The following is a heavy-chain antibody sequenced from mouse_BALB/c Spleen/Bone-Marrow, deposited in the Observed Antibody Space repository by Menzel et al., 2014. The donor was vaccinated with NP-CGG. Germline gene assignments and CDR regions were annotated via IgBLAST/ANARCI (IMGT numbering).Heavy chain of an antibody. CDR1: GFTFSSFG. CDR3: ARGGLRDYFAY. Sequence: EVKLVESGGGLVQSGGSWKLSCAASGFTFSSFGMHWVRQAPEKGLEWVAHISSGGSSIYFADTMKGRLTISRDNPKNTLFLQLTSLRSEDTAIYYCARGGLRDYFAYWGQGSTLTVSS. J-gene: IGHJ2*01. D-gene: IGHD2-2*01. V-gene: IGHV5-17*02. CDR2: ISSGGSSI.